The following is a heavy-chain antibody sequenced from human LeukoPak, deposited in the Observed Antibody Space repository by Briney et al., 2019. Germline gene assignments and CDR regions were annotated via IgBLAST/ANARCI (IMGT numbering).Heavy chain of an antibody. D-gene: IGHD3-10*01. CDR3: TTDQVVRGVPNDY. V-gene: IGHV3-15*01. Sequence: GGSLRLSCVASGFTFRSAWMNWVRQAPGRGLEWVGRIKSKTDGGTTDYAAPVKGRFTISRDDSKTTLYLQMNSLQTEDTAVYYCTTDQVVRGVPNDYWGQGTLVTVSS. CDR1: GFTFRSAW. CDR2: IKSKTDGGTT. J-gene: IGHJ4*02.